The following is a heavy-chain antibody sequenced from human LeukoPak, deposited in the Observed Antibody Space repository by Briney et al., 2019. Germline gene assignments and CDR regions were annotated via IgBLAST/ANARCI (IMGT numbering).Heavy chain of an antibody. D-gene: IGHD3-3*01. J-gene: IGHJ3*02. CDR1: GFTFSSYA. CDR3: ARGTRITIFGVVIGSGPIDAFDI. Sequence: GGSLRLSCAASGFTFSSYAMHWVRQAPGKGLEWVAVIWYDGSNKYYADSVKGRFTISRDNSKNTLYLQMNSLRAEDTAVYYCARGTRITIFGVVIGSGPIDAFDIWGQGTMVTVSS. CDR2: IWYDGSNK. V-gene: IGHV3-33*08.